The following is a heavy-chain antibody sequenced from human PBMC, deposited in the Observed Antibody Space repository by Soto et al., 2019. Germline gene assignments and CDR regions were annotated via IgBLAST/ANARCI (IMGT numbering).Heavy chain of an antibody. D-gene: IGHD3-9*01. Sequence: PGGSLRLSCAASGFTFSSYAMHWVRQAPGKGLEWVAVISYDGSNKYYADSVKGRFTISRDNSKNTLYLQMNSLRAEDTAVYYCARDMTPHELTGYSHYYYDGRAVWGQGPTVTVSS. CDR2: ISYDGSNK. CDR3: ARDMTPHELTGYSHYYYDGRAV. J-gene: IGHJ6*02. CDR1: GFTFSSYA. V-gene: IGHV3-30-3*01.